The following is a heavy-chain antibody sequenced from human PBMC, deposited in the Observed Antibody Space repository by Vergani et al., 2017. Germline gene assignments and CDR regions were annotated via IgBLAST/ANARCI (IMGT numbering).Heavy chain of an antibody. CDR2: IIPIFGTA. CDR3: ARTGSKEWLPPDYYYYYMDV. J-gene: IGHJ6*03. Sequence: QVQLVQSGAEVKKPGSSVKVSCKASGGTFSSYAISWVRQAPGQGLEWMGGIIPIFGTANYAQKFQGRVTITADESTSTAYMELSSLRSEDTAVYSCARTGSKEWLPPDYYYYYMDVWGKGTTVTVSS. V-gene: IGHV1-69*12. D-gene: IGHD3-3*01. CDR1: GGTFSSYA.